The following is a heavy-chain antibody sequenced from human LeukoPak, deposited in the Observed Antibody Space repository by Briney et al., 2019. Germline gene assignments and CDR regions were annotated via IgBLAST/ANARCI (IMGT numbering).Heavy chain of an antibody. CDR3: ARERPNSSSWYARWFDP. V-gene: IGHV1-2*02. Sequence: GASVKVSCKASGYTFTGNFMHWVRQAPGQGLEWMGWISPNSGGTNYAQKFQGRVTMTRDTSISTAYMELSRLKSDDTAVYYCARERPNSSSWYARWFDPWGQGTLVTVSS. CDR2: ISPNSGGT. CDR1: GYTFTGNF. D-gene: IGHD6-13*01. J-gene: IGHJ5*02.